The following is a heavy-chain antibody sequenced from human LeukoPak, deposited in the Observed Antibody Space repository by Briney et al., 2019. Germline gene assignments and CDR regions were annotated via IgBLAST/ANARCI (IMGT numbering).Heavy chain of an antibody. D-gene: IGHD2-2*01. J-gene: IGHJ6*02. Sequence: PGGSLRLSCAASGVTFSSYAMSWVRQAPGKGLEWVSAISGSGGSTYYADSVKGRFTISRDNSKNTLYLQMNSLRAEDTAVYYCAKGVTSSYYYYYGMDVWGQGTTVTVSS. V-gene: IGHV3-23*01. CDR2: ISGSGGST. CDR3: AKGVTSSYYYYYGMDV. CDR1: GVTFSSYA.